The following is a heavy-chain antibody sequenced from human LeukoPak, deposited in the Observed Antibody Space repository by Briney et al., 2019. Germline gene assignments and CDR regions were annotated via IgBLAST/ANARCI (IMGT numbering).Heavy chain of an antibody. V-gene: IGHV3-23*01. CDR1: GFTFSNFE. CDR3: AKGSSSYPKYYYYYMDV. D-gene: IGHD6-6*01. Sequence: GGSLRLSCAASGFTFSNFEMNWVRQAPGKGLEWVSAISGSGGSTYYADSVKGRFTISRDNSKNTLYLQMNSLRAEDTAVYYCAKGSSSYPKYYYYYMDVWGKGTTVTVSS. CDR2: ISGSGGST. J-gene: IGHJ6*03.